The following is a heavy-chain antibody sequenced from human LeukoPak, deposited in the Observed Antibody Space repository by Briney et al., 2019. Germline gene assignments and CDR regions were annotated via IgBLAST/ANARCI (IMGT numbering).Heavy chain of an antibody. CDR3: ARASLAYCSGGSCYAIDH. Sequence: SQTLSLTCTVSGGSISSGGYYWSWIRQHPGKGLEWIGYRHYSGTTYYNASLKGRLTISVDTSKNQFSLKLSSVTAADTAVYYCARASLAYCSGGSCYAIDHWGQGTLVTVSS. CDR2: RHYSGTT. J-gene: IGHJ4*02. D-gene: IGHD2-15*01. V-gene: IGHV4-31*03. CDR1: GGSISSGGYY.